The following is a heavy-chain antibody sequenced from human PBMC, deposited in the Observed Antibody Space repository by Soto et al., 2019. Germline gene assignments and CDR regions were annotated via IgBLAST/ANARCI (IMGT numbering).Heavy chain of an antibody. V-gene: IGHV4-34*01. CDR1: GGSFSGYY. D-gene: IGHD3-3*02. CDR2: INHSGST. Sequence: SETLSLTCAVNGGSFSGYYWSWIRQPPGKGLEWIGEINHSGSTYYNPSLKSRVTISVDTSKSQFSLKLTSVTAADTAVYYCASPKIAFYNWFDPWGQGTLVTVS. CDR3: ASPKIAFYNWFDP. J-gene: IGHJ5*02.